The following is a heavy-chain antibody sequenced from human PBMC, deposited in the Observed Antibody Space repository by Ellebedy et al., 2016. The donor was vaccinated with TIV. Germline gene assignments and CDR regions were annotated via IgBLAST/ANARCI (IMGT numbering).Heavy chain of an antibody. CDR2: ISGSGGST. J-gene: IGHJ2*01. CDR1: GFTFSSYA. V-gene: IGHV3-23*01. CDR3: AKDFKGGPRSSSWDWYFDL. Sequence: GESLKISXAASGFTFSSYAMSWVRQAPGKGLEWVSAISGSGGSTYYADSVKGRFTISRDNSKNTLYPQMNSLRAEDTAVYYCAKDFKGGPRSSSWDWYFDLWGRGTLVTVSS. D-gene: IGHD6-6*01.